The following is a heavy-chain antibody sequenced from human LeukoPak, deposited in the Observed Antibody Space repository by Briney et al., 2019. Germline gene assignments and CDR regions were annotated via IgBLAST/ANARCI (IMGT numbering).Heavy chain of an antibody. J-gene: IGHJ4*02. CDR3: ARAPTAMALGNFGY. V-gene: IGHV4-31*03. Sequence: SETLSLTCTVSGGSISSGGYYWSWIRQHPGKGLEWIGYIYYSGSTYYNPSLKSRVTISVDTSKNQFSLKLSSVTAADTAVYYCARAPTAMALGNFGYWGQGTLVTVSS. CDR1: GGSISSGGYY. D-gene: IGHD5-18*01. CDR2: IYYSGST.